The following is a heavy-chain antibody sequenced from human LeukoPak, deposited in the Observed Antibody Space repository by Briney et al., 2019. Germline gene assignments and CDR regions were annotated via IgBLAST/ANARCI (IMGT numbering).Heavy chain of an antibody. CDR3: AKDPRPGDWVAPPWLVVYYFDY. J-gene: IGHJ4*02. D-gene: IGHD6-19*01. V-gene: IGHV3-11*01. Sequence: TGGSLRLSCAASGLTFSDYHMSWIRQAPGKGLEWVSHISDNGRTKYYANSVQGRFTVSRDNAKNSLYLQMNSLRAEDTAVYYCAKDPRPGDWVAPPWLVVYYFDYWGQGTLVTVSS. CDR2: ISDNGRTK. CDR1: GLTFSDYH.